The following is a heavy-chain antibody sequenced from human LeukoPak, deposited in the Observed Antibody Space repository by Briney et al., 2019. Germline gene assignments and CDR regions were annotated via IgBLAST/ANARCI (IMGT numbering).Heavy chain of an antibody. Sequence: PSETLSLTCTVSGGSISSSSYYWGWIRQPPGKGLEWIGSIYYSGSTYYNPSLKSRVTISVDTSKNRFSLKLSSVTAADTAVYYCASTTIRFLEWLLFDYWGQGTLVTVSS. CDR1: GGSISSSSYY. J-gene: IGHJ4*02. CDR3: ASTTIRFLEWLLFDY. V-gene: IGHV4-39*01. D-gene: IGHD3-3*01. CDR2: IYYSGST.